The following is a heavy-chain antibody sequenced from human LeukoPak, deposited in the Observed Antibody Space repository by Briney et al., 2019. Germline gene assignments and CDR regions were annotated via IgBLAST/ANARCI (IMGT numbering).Heavy chain of an antibody. CDR2: IKQDGSEK. CDR1: RFTFSSYW. J-gene: IGHJ4*02. Sequence: GGSLRLSCAASRFTFSSYWMSWVRQAPGKGLEWVANIKQDGSEKYYVDSVKGRFTISRDNAENSLYLQMNSLRAEDTAVYYCARDYRVAASGSDGLDYWGQGTLVTVSS. CDR3: ARDYRVAASGSDGLDY. D-gene: IGHD6-13*01. V-gene: IGHV3-7*01.